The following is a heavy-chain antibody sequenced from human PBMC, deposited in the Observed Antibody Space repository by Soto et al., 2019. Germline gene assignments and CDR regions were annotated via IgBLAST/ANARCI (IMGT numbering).Heavy chain of an antibody. Sequence: LSLTCTVSGGSVSSGSYYWSWIRQPPGKGLEWIGYIYYSGSTNYNPSLKSRVTISVDTSKNQFSLKLSSVTAADTAVYYCARDVPAAGTIYFDYWGQGTLVTVSS. CDR1: GGSVSSGSYY. CDR3: ARDVPAAGTIYFDY. J-gene: IGHJ4*02. CDR2: IYYSGST. V-gene: IGHV4-61*01. D-gene: IGHD6-13*01.